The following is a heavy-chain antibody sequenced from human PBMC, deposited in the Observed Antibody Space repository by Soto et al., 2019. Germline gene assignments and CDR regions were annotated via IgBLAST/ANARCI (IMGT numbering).Heavy chain of an antibody. CDR3: ARSGGPEGDWFDP. V-gene: IGHV4-31*03. Sequence: SETLSLTCTVSGGPIRRRGYYWSWIRHRPGEGLEWIGFFYYSGITDYNPSLRSRVTISADTSRNQVFLNMYSVTAADTAVYYCARSGGPEGDWFDPWGQGTLVTVSS. D-gene: IGHD2-15*01. CDR1: GGPIRRRGYY. J-gene: IGHJ5*02. CDR2: FYYSGIT.